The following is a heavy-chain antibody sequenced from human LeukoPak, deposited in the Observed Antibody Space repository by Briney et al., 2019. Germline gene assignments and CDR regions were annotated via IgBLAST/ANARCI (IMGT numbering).Heavy chain of an antibody. CDR1: GGSICSYY. Sequence: SETLSLTCTVSGGSICSYYWSWIRQPPGKGLEWIGYIQNSGNSNFNPSLKSRVTISLDTSKNQFSLDLNSVTAADTAMYYCARGRITIFGVITPHFDNWGQGTLVTVSS. V-gene: IGHV4-59*01. CDR3: ARGRITIFGVITPHFDN. D-gene: IGHD3-3*01. J-gene: IGHJ4*02. CDR2: IQNSGNS.